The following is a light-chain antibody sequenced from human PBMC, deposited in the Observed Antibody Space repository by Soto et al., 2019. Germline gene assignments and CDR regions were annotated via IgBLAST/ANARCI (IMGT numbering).Light chain of an antibody. CDR2: DVS. V-gene: IGLV2-14*01. CDR3: SSYTGSTYV. Sequence: QSALTQPASVSGSPGQSITISCTGTSSDVGGHNYVSWYQQHPGTVPKLMIYDVSTRPSGVSNRFSGSKCGNTASLTISGLQAEDEADYYCSSYTGSTYVFGTGTKVTVL. J-gene: IGLJ1*01. CDR1: SSDVGGHNY.